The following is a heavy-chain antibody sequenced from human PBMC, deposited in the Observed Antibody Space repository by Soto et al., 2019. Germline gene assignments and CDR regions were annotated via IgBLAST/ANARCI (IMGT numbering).Heavy chain of an antibody. CDR2: FDPEDGET. V-gene: IGHV1-24*01. D-gene: IGHD3-22*01. CDR3: ATDVTMIVVAHDALDI. J-gene: IGHJ3*02. CDR1: GYTLTELS. Sequence: GASVKVSCKVSGYTLTELSMHWVRQAPGKGLEWMGGFDPEDGETIYAQKFQGRVTMTEDTSTDTAYMELSSLRSEDTAVYYCATDVTMIVVAHDALDIWGQGTMVTVSS.